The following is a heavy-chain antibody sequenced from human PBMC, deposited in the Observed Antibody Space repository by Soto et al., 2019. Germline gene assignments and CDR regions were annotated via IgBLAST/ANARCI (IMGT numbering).Heavy chain of an antibody. D-gene: IGHD3-3*01. Sequence: ASVKVSCKASGYTFTSYGISWVRQAPGQGLKWMGWISAYNGNTNYAQKLQGRVTMTTDTSTSTAYMELRSLRSDDTAVYYCARDRRYYDFWSGYRPNDAFDIWGQGTMVTVSS. J-gene: IGHJ3*02. CDR1: GYTFTSYG. V-gene: IGHV1-18*01. CDR2: ISAYNGNT. CDR3: ARDRRYYDFWSGYRPNDAFDI.